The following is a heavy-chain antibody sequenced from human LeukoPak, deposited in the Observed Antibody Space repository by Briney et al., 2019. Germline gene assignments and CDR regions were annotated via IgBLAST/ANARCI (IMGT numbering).Heavy chain of an antibody. CDR3: ARELGVAGTVDY. CDR2: ISYDGSNK. J-gene: IGHJ4*02. V-gene: IGHV3-30-3*01. Sequence: PGRSLRLSCAASDFTFCSYAMHCVRQAPGKGLEWVAVISYDGSNKYYADSVKGRFTISRENTKNTLYLHMNSLRPEYIAVYYCARELGVAGTVDYWGQGTLVTVSS. D-gene: IGHD6-13*01. CDR1: DFTFCSYA.